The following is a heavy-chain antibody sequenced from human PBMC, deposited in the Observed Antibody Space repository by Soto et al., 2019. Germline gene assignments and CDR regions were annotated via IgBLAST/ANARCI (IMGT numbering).Heavy chain of an antibody. D-gene: IGHD3-10*01. Sequence: GGSLRLSCAASGFTFSSYSMNWVRQAPGKGLEWVSYISSSSSTIYYADSVKGRFTISRDNAKNSLYLQMNSLRDEDTAVYYCARDATYYYGSGSSNYRGQGTLVTVSS. J-gene: IGHJ4*02. V-gene: IGHV3-48*02. CDR1: GFTFSSYS. CDR3: ARDATYYYGSGSSNY. CDR2: ISSSSSTI.